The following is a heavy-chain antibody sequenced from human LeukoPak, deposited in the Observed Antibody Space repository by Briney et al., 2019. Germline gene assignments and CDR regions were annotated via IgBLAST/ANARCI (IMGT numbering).Heavy chain of an antibody. CDR3: ARDAACAVAGTCGFDY. V-gene: IGHV4-59*01. D-gene: IGHD6-19*01. J-gene: IGHJ4*02. CDR1: GGSISSYY. CDR2: IYYSGST. Sequence: SETLSLTCTVSGGSISSYYWSWIRQPPGKGLEWIGDIYYSGSTNYNPSLKSRVTISVDTSKNQFSLKLSSVTAADTAVYYCARDAACAVAGTCGFDYWGQGTLVTVSS.